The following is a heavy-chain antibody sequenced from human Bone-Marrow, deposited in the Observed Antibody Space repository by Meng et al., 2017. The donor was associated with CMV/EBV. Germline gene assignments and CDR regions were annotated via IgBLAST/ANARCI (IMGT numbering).Heavy chain of an antibody. D-gene: IGHD3-3*01. Sequence: SCAASGLTFRDDYMTWVRQAPGKGLEWIAFISNTGGSIYYVASVEGRFTISRDNTRNSLYLQMNRLRAEDTAMYYCARDLGYGFWDSWGQGTLVTVSS. J-gene: IGHJ5*01. CDR3: ARDLGYGFWDS. V-gene: IGHV3-11*01. CDR2: ISNTGGSI. CDR1: GLTFRDDY.